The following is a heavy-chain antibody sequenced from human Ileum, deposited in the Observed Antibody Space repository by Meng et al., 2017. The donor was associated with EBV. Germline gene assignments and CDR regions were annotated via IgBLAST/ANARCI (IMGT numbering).Heavy chain of an antibody. V-gene: IGHV1-18*04. CDR1: GYTFTCVG. CDR3: ARVGARGGSCYH. J-gene: IGHJ5*02. D-gene: IGHD2-15*01. CDR2: ITDYNPTP. Sequence: HLLQPGANVYNTWAAAEGSCKTTGYTFTCVGNSRVRQVPGIGIEWKGWITDYNPTPNKAQKIPGKVTMTTDTPTSTAYTELRTLRYDDTAVNYCARVGARGGSCYHWGQGTLVTVSS.